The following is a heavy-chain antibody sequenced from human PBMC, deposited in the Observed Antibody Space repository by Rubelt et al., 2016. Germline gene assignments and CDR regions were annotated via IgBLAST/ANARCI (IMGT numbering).Heavy chain of an antibody. J-gene: IGHJ4*02. CDR2: INHSGST. CDR3: ARGRPVLYDYVWGSYRYYGY. D-gene: IGHD3-16*02. V-gene: IGHV4-34*01. Sequence: QVQLQQWGAGLLKPSETLSLTCAVYGGSFSGYYWSWIRQPPGKGLEWIGEINHSGSTNYNPSLKGRVSLSVETAKNQCSLRLSSVTAADTAVYYCARGRPVLYDYVWGSYRYYGYWGQGTLVTVPS. CDR1: GGSFSGYY.